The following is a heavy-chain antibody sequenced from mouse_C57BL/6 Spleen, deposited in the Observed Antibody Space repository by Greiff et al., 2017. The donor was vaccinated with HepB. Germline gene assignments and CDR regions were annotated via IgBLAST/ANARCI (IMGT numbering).Heavy chain of an antibody. V-gene: IGHV3-6*01. CDR3: ERGVSGHPAWLAY. D-gene: IGHD1-3*01. CDR2: ISYDGCN. J-gene: IGHJ3*01. Sequence: EVKLLESGPGLVKPSQSLSLTCSVTGYSITSCYYWNLIRQLPGNKVEWMGYISYDGCNNYNQSLKNRNNITHDTSKNKFCMKLNAVTTEDTATYYCERGVSGHPAWLAYWGQGTLVTVSA. CDR1: GYSITSCYY.